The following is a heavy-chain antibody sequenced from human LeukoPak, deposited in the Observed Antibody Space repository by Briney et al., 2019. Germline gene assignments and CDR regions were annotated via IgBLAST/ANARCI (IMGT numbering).Heavy chain of an antibody. V-gene: IGHV4-39*01. Sequence: SEALSLTCTVCGGSLSNRSYYWGGTRQPPGEGLEWIGSIYYSRSTYYNPSLKSRVTISVDTSKNQFSLKLSSVTAADTAVYYCARHLNGVRGDYWGQGTLVTVSS. D-gene: IGHD2-8*01. CDR1: GGSLSNRSYY. CDR2: IYYSRST. J-gene: IGHJ4*02. CDR3: ARHLNGVRGDY.